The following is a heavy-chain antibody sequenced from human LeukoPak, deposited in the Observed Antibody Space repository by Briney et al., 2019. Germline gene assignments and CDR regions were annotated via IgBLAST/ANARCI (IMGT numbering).Heavy chain of an antibody. V-gene: IGHV3-23*01. CDR3: AKDPSVVPAAPNWFDP. D-gene: IGHD2-2*01. CDR2: ISGSGGST. Sequence: GGSLRLSCAASGFTFSSYAMSWVRQAPGKGLEWVSAISGSGGSTYYADSVKGRFTISRDNSKNTLYLQMNSLRAEDTAVYYCAKDPSVVPAAPNWFDPWGQGTLATASS. CDR1: GFTFSSYA. J-gene: IGHJ5*02.